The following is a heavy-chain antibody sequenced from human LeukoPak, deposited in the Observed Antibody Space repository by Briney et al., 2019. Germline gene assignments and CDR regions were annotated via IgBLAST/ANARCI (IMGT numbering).Heavy chain of an antibody. CDR3: ARRGYCGSSSFHRVAP. Sequence: SETLSLTFTVSGGSISSNTCYWGWIRQPPGKGLEWIGSIYYSGSTYYNPSLKSRVTISVDTSKNQFSLKLSSVTAADTAVYYCARRGYCGSSSFHRVAPRGQATLVTVSS. CDR2: IYYSGST. CDR1: GGSISSNTCY. V-gene: IGHV4-39*01. J-gene: IGHJ5*02. D-gene: IGHD2-2*03.